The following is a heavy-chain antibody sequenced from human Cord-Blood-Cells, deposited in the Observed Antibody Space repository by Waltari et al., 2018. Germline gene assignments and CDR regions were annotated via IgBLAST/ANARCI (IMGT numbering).Heavy chain of an antibody. CDR3: AKITGEGY. CDR1: GFTFSSYG. Sequence: GFTFSSYGMHWVRQAPGKGLVWVAVISYDGSNKYYADSVKCRFTISRDNSKNTLDLQMNSLRAEYTAVYYCAKITGEGYWGQGTLVTVSS. J-gene: IGHJ4*02. V-gene: IGHV3-30*18. CDR2: ISYDGSNK. D-gene: IGHD7-27*01.